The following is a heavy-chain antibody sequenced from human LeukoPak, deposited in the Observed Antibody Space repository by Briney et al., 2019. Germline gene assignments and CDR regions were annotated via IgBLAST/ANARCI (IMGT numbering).Heavy chain of an antibody. CDR1: GFTFSNYA. D-gene: IGHD2-15*01. CDR3: ALYCSGGSCYSMGGAFDI. CDR2: ISGSGGTT. V-gene: IGHV3-23*01. Sequence: GGSLRLSCAASGFTFSNYAMSWVRQAPGKGLDWVSAISGSGGTTYYADSVKGRFTISRDNSKNTLYLQMNSLRAEDTAVYYCALYCSGGSCYSMGGAFDIWGQGTVVTVSS. J-gene: IGHJ3*02.